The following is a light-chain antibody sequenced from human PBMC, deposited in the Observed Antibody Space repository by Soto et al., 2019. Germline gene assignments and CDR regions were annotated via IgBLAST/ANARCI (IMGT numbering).Light chain of an antibody. CDR2: EVS. Sequence: QSALTQPPSASGSPGQSVTISCTGTSSDVGDYTYVSWYQQHPGKAPKLMISEVSKRPSGVPDRFSGSKSGNTASLTVSGLKAEDEADYYCSSYACSQNLGFVFGTGTKLTVL. CDR1: SSDVGDYTY. CDR3: SSYACSQNLGFV. V-gene: IGLV2-8*01. J-gene: IGLJ1*01.